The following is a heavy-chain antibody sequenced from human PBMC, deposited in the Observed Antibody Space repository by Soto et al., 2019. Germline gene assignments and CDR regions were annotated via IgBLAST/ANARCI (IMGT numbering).Heavy chain of an antibody. CDR2: INPNSGGT. Sequence: ASVKVSCKASGYTFTGYYMHWVRQAPGQGLEWMGWINPNSGGTNYAQKFQGWVTMTRDTSISTAYMELSRLRSDDTAVYYCAREHYYDSSGYYGFDPWGQGTLVTVSS. CDR1: GYTFTGYY. CDR3: AREHYYDSSGYYGFDP. J-gene: IGHJ5*02. D-gene: IGHD3-22*01. V-gene: IGHV1-2*04.